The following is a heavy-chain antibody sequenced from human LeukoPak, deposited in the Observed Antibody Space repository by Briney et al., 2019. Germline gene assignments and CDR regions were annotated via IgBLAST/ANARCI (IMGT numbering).Heavy chain of an antibody. V-gene: IGHV3-23*01. Sequence: GGSLRLSCAASGFTFSSYAMSWVRQAPGKGLEWVSAISGSGGSTYYADSVKGRFTISRDNSKNTLYLQMNSLRAEDTAVYYCAKEITYSYETSGYYSDHWGQGTLVTVSS. CDR3: AKEITYSYETSGYYSDH. D-gene: IGHD3-22*01. CDR2: ISGSGGST. CDR1: GFTFSSYA. J-gene: IGHJ4*02.